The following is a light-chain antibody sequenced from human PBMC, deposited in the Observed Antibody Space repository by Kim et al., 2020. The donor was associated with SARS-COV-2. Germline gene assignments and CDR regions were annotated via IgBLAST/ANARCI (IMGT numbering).Light chain of an antibody. Sequence: SVKLTCTLSSGHSNYAIAWHQQQPEKGPRYLMKLNSDGSHTKGDGIPDRFSGSSSGAERYLTISSLQSEDEADYYCQTWGTGIWVFGGGTQLTVL. CDR3: QTWGTGIWV. J-gene: IGLJ3*02. CDR2: LNSDGSH. CDR1: SGHSNYA. V-gene: IGLV4-69*01.